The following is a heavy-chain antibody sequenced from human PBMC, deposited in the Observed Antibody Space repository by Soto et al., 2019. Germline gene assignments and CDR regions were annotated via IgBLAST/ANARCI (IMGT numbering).Heavy chain of an antibody. Sequence: QVQLVQSGAEVKKPGSPVKVSCKASGGTFSSYAISWVRQAPGQGLEWMGGIIPIFGTANYAQKFQGRVTITADKSTSTAYMELSSLRSEDTAVFYCARAKYDILTGYYNNYYYYGMDVWGQGTTVTVSS. CDR2: IIPIFGTA. CDR1: GGTFSSYA. CDR3: ARAKYDILTGYYNNYYYYGMDV. V-gene: IGHV1-69*06. J-gene: IGHJ6*02. D-gene: IGHD3-9*01.